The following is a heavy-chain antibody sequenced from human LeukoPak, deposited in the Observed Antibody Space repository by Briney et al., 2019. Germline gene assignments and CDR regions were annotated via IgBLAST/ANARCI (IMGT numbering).Heavy chain of an antibody. V-gene: IGHV4-4*07. J-gene: IGHJ6*02. CDR3: ARVGGDAMLYYYYGMDV. D-gene: IGHD2-2*01. CDR2: IYTSGST. Sequence: SETLSLTCTVSGGSISSYYWSWIRQPAGKGLEWIGRIYTSGSTNYNPSLKSRVTMPVDTSKNQFSLKLSSVTAADTAVYYCARVGGDAMLYYYYGMDVWGQGTTVTVSS. CDR1: GGSISSYY.